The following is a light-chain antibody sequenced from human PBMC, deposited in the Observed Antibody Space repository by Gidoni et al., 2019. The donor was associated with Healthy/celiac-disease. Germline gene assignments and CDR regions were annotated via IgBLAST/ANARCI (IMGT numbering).Light chain of an antibody. CDR2: DAS. Sequence: DIQMTQSPSTLSASVGDRVTITCRANQSISSWLAWYQQQPGKAPKLLIYDASSLESGVPSRFSGSGSGTEFTLTISSLQPDDFATYYCQQYNSYPWTFGQGTKVEIK. J-gene: IGKJ1*01. CDR3: QQYNSYPWT. CDR1: QSISSW. V-gene: IGKV1-5*01.